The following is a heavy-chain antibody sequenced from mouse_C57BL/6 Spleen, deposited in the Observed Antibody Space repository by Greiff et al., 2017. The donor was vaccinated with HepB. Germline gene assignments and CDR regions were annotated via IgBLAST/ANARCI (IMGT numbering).Heavy chain of an antibody. V-gene: IGHV1-82*01. CDR2: IYPGDGDT. J-gene: IGHJ2*01. CDR3: ARIEGGGNYGYYFDY. Sequence: QVQLQQSGPELVKPGASVKISCKASGYAFSSSWMNWVKQRPGKGLEWIGRIYPGDGDTNYNGKFKGKATLTADKSSSTAYMQLSSLTSEDSAVYFCARIEGGGNYGYYFDYWGQGTTLTVSS. CDR1: GYAFSSSW. D-gene: IGHD2-1*01.